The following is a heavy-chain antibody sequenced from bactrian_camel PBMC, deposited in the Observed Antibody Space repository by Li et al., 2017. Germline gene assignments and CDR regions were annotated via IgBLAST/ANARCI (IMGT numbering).Heavy chain of an antibody. Sequence: HVQLVESGGGSVQSGGSLRLSCAASGASKVNYFMAWFRQAPGTECEFVSKISGVGSTYYADFAKGRFTLSLDNAKNTMYLQMNNLKPEDTAEYVCAHWGVRCRGQGTQVTVS. CDR1: GASKVNYF. J-gene: IGHJ4*01. V-gene: IGHV3S60*01. CDR2: ISGVGST. D-gene: IGHD5*01.